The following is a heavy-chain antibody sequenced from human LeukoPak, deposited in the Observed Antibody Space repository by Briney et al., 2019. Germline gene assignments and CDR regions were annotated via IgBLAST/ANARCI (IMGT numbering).Heavy chain of an antibody. CDR1: GRFISSGSY. CDR3: AKNLGASIFGVGEFDP. J-gene: IGHJ5*02. CDR2: NQTSGRT. V-gene: IGHV4-61*09. D-gene: IGHD3-3*01. Sequence: RSETLSLPCTVSGRFISSGSYWSWIRQPAGKGLDWIGHNQTSGRTDYNPCLKSRVTISLDTSKNHFSLKLTSVTAADTAVYYCAKNLGASIFGVGEFDPWGQGTHGSDSS.